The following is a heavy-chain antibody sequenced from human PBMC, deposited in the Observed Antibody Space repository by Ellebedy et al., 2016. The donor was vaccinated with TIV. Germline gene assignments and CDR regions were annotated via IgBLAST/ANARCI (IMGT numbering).Heavy chain of an antibody. V-gene: IGHV3-21*04. CDR1: GFTFSSYS. Sequence: GGSLRLSCAASGFTFSSYSMNWVRQAPGKGLEWVSSISSSSSYIYYADSVKGRFTISRDNSTNTLYLQMNSLRAEDTAVYYCAKPMYSSSYSCFDPWGQGTLVTVSS. J-gene: IGHJ5*02. CDR2: ISSSSSYI. CDR3: AKPMYSSSYSCFDP. D-gene: IGHD6-13*01.